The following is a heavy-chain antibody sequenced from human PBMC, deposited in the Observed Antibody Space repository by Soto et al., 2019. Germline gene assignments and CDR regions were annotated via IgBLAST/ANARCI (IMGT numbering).Heavy chain of an antibody. Sequence: VVLRLSCAASKFSFNNYWMHWVRQVPGKGPVWVSRINHDGTETEYADSVKGRFTISRDNTKNTLYLQMNSLRVDDTAMYYCVREPWGFSGSWYDYWGQGTLVTVSS. CDR3: VREPWGFSGSWYDY. J-gene: IGHJ4*02. CDR2: INHDGTET. D-gene: IGHD5-12*01. V-gene: IGHV3-74*03. CDR1: KFSFNNYW.